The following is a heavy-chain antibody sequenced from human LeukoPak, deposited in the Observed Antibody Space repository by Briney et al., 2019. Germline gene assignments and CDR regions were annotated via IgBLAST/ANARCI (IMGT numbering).Heavy chain of an antibody. CDR1: GGSISGSY. CDR3: ARHAYYYDRSGSYEAFDI. J-gene: IGHJ3*02. CDR2: MYYSGST. D-gene: IGHD3-22*01. Sequence: SETLSLTCTVSGGSISGSYWSWIRQPPGKGLEWIGSMYYSGSTNYKPSLKSRVTISVDTSKNQFSLKLSSVTAADTAVYYCARHAYYYDRSGSYEAFDIWGQGTMVTVSS. V-gene: IGHV4-59*08.